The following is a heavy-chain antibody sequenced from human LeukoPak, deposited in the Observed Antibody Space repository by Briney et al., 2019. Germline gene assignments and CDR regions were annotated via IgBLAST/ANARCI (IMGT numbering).Heavy chain of an antibody. J-gene: IGHJ3*02. D-gene: IGHD5-24*01. Sequence: GGSLRLSCAASGVTFSGYRMHWVRQAPGKGLVWVSRINSDGSSTSYADSVKGRITISRNNAKNTLYLQMHSLRAEDTAVYYCARDGYSYRNGFDIWGQGTMVTVSS. CDR3: ARDGYSYRNGFDI. V-gene: IGHV3-74*01. CDR2: INSDGSST. CDR1: GVTFSGYR.